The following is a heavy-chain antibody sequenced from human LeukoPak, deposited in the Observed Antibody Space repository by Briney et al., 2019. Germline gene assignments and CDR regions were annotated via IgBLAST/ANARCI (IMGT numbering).Heavy chain of an antibody. V-gene: IGHV3-7*01. J-gene: IGHJ4*02. Sequence: PGGSLRLSCAVSGFTFSTYWMSWVRQAPGKGREWVANIKQDGSQKYYVHSVKGRFTISRDNAKNSLYLQMNSLRAEDTAVYYCAREKSGSNAAFDYWGQGTLVTVSS. D-gene: IGHD1-26*01. CDR2: IKQDGSQK. CDR3: AREKSGSNAAFDY. CDR1: GFTFSTYW.